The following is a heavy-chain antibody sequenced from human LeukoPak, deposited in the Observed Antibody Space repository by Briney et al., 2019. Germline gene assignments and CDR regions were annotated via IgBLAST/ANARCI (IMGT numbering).Heavy chain of an antibody. J-gene: IGHJ2*01. CDR3: AKDGRYFDSLSPGYFDL. CDR2: ISWDGGST. V-gene: IGHV3-43*01. Sequence: QTGGSLRLSCAASGFTFDECTMYWVRRAPGKGLEWVSLISWDGGSTYYADSVRGRFTISRDNSKNSLYLQMNSLRTEDTALYYCAKDGRYFDSLSPGYFDLWGRGTLVTVSS. CDR1: GFTFDECT. D-gene: IGHD3-9*01.